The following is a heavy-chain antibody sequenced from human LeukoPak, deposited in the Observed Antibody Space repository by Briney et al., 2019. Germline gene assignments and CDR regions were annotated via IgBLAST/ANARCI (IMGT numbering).Heavy chain of an antibody. CDR1: GYTFTGYY. D-gene: IGHD2-15*01. J-gene: IGHJ3*02. CDR2: INPNSGGT. V-gene: IGHV1-2*02. Sequence: ASVKVSCKASGYTFTGYYMHWVRQAPGQGLEWMVWINPNSGGTNYAQKFQGRVTMTRDTSISTAYMELSRLRSDDTAVYYCARGWGGISVVVVAAFYGSDAFDIWGQGTMVTVSS. CDR3: ARGWGGISVVVVAAFYGSDAFDI.